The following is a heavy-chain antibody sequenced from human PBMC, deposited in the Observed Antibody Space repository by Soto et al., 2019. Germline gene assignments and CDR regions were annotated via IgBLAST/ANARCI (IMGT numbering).Heavy chain of an antibody. CDR3: AKDLGDWELLSIDY. D-gene: IGHD1-26*01. CDR1: GFTFSSYG. J-gene: IGHJ4*02. Sequence: QVQLVESGGGVVQPGRSLRLSCAASGFTFSSYGMHWVRQAPGKGLEWVAVISYDGSNKYYADSVKGRFTISRDNSKNTLYLQMNSLRAEDTAVYYCAKDLGDWELLSIDYWGQGTLVTVSS. V-gene: IGHV3-30*18. CDR2: ISYDGSNK.